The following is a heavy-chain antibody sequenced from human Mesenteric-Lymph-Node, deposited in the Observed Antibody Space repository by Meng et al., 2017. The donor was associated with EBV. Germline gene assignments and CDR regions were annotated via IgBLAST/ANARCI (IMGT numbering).Heavy chain of an antibody. Sequence: SDTLHLNCTISGYYVSICHYYWSWIRQPPGKGLNWICYIYYSGSTNYHPSLVSQVTISVDTSKNQFSQRLTSVTAADTAVYFCATEFTAKDFGEVPAARWRWFDPWGQGTLVTVSS. J-gene: IGHJ5*02. CDR3: ATEFTAKDFGEVPAARWRWFDP. V-gene: IGHV4-61*01. D-gene: IGHD2-2*01. CDR2: IYYSGST. CDR1: GYYVSICHYY.